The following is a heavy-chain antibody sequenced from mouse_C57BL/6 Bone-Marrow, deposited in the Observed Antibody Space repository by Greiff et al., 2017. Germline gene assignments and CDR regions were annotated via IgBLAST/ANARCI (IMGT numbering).Heavy chain of an antibody. CDR2: ISSGGSYT. V-gene: IGHV5-6*01. CDR1: GFTFSSYG. D-gene: IGHD1-1*01. J-gene: IGHJ3*01. Sequence: EVQLQESGGDLVKPGGSLKLSCAASGFTFSSYGMSWVRQTPDKRLEWVATISSGGSYTYYPDSVKGRFTISRDNAKNTLYLQMSSLKSEDTAMYYCARNHPITTVVARPFAYWGQGTLVTVSA. CDR3: ARNHPITTVVARPFAY.